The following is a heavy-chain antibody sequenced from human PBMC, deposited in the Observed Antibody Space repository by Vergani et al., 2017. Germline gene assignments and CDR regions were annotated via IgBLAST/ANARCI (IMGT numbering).Heavy chain of an antibody. J-gene: IGHJ3*01. CDR1: GFTFSSYA. CDR3: ARPQLGTIVGATTDT. V-gene: IGHV3-30-3*01. Sequence: QVQLVESGGGVVQPGRSLRLSCAASGFTFSSYAMHWVRQAPGKGLEWVAVISYDGSNKYYADSVKGRFTISRDNSKNTLYLQMNSLRAEDTAVYYCARPQLGTIVGATTDTWGQGTMVTVSS. D-gene: IGHD1-26*01. CDR2: ISYDGSNK.